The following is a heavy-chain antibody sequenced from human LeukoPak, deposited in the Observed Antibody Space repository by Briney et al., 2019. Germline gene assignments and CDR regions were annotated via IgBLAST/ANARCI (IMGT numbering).Heavy chain of an antibody. J-gene: IGHJ3*02. V-gene: IGHV3-7*03. CDR3: AKDSGSGSYDAFDI. Sequence: GGSLRLSCAASGFTFNNYWMSWVRQAPGKGLEWVANIKQDGSEKYYVDSVKGRFTISRDNAKNSLYLQMNSLRAEDMALYYCAKDSGSGSYDAFDIWGQGTMVTVSS. CDR2: IKQDGSEK. CDR1: GFTFNNYW. D-gene: IGHD1-26*01.